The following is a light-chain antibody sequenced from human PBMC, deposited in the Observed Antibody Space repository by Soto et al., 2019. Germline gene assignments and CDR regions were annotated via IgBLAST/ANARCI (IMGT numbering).Light chain of an antibody. CDR1: QSLLHSNGYNY. Sequence: IVMTQSPLSLPVTPGEPASISCRSSQSLLHSNGYNYLDWYLQKPGQSPQLLIYLGSNRASGVPDRFSGSGSGTDFTLKLTRVEAEDVGVYYCMRALQTPWTFGQGTKVEIK. V-gene: IGKV2-28*01. CDR3: MRALQTPWT. CDR2: LGS. J-gene: IGKJ1*01.